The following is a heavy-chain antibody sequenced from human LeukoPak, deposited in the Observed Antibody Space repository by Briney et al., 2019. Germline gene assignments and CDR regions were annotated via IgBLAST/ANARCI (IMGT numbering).Heavy chain of an antibody. J-gene: IGHJ4*02. CDR2: IYYSGST. CDR1: GGSISSGDYY. D-gene: IGHD2-2*01. Sequence: PSETLSLTCTVSGGSISSGDYYWSWIRQPPGKGLEWIGCIYYSGSTYYKPSLKSRVTISVDTSKNQFSLKLSSVTAADTAVYYCARVPAQEMYYFDYWGQGTLVTVSS. CDR3: ARVPAQEMYYFDY. V-gene: IGHV4-30-4*01.